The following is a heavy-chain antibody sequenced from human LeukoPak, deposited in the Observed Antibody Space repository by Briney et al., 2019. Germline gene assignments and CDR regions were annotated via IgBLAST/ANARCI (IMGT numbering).Heavy chain of an antibody. CDR1: GGTFSSNA. D-gene: IGHD3-3*01. J-gene: IGHJ4*02. Sequence: ASVKVSCKASGGTFSSNAISWVRQAPGQGLEWMGRIIPIFGTANYAQKFQGRVTITTDESTSTAYMELSSLRSEDTAVYYCGRDNYPIFGVVITLSYWGQGTLVTVSS. CDR2: IIPIFGTA. V-gene: IGHV1-69*05. CDR3: GRDNYPIFGVVITLSY.